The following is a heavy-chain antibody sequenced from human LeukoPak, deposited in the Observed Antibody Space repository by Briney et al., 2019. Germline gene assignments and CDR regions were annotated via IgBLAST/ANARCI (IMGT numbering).Heavy chain of an antibody. D-gene: IGHD2-8*01. CDR3: AKGVPGEPWMYAIHYGMDV. J-gene: IGHJ6*02. V-gene: IGHV3-23*01. Sequence: GGSLRLSCAATGFTFSSYAMSWVRQAPGKGLEWVSAISGSGGSTYYADSVKGRFTISRDNSKNTLYLQMNSLRAEDTAVYYCAKGVPGEPWMYAIHYGMDVWGQGTTVTVSS. CDR1: GFTFSSYA. CDR2: ISGSGGST.